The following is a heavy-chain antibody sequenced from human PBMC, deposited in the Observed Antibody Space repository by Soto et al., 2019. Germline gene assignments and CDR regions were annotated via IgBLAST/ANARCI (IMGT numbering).Heavy chain of an antibody. CDR3: AKRAVAGRNCYFDL. CDR2: ISGTGGSS. J-gene: IGHJ2*01. D-gene: IGHD6-19*01. V-gene: IGHV3-23*01. CDR1: GFTFSTYT. Sequence: EVQLLESGGGLVQPGGSLRLSCAASGFTFSTYTMSWVRQAPGKGMECVSAISGTGGSSSYTDSVKGRFTISRDKSKDSLSLQMDSLRAEDPARYSCAKRAVAGRNCYFDLWGRGTLVTFSS.